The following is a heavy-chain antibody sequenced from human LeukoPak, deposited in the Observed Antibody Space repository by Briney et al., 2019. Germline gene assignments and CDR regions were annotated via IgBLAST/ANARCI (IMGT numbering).Heavy chain of an antibody. CDR3: ATSGGSRLYYFDY. Sequence: GGSLRLSYAASGFTFSSYSMNWVRQAPGKGREWFSAISGSGGTTYYADSVKGRFTISRDNSKNTLYLQMNSLRAEDTAVYYCATSGGSRLYYFDYWGQGTLVTVSS. CDR2: ISGSGGTT. CDR1: GFTFSSYS. D-gene: IGHD2-15*01. J-gene: IGHJ4*02. V-gene: IGHV3-23*01.